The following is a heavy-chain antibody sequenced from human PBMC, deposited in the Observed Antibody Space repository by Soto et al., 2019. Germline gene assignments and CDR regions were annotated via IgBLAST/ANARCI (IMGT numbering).Heavy chain of an antibody. CDR3: ARTANIVVVPAASSYYFDY. V-gene: IGHV4-59*01. CDR1: GGSISSYY. Sequence: SETLSLTCTVSGGSISSYYWSWIRQPPGKGLEWIGYIYYSGSTNYNPSLKSRVTISVDTSKTQFSLKLSSVTAADTAVYYCARTANIVVVPAASSYYFDYWGQGTLVTVSS. D-gene: IGHD2-2*01. CDR2: IYYSGST. J-gene: IGHJ4*02.